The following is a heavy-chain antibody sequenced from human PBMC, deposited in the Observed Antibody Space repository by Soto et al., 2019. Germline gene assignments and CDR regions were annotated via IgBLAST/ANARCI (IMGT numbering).Heavy chain of an antibody. CDR3: ATDSLQQWLILGDY. D-gene: IGHD6-19*01. CDR1: GFTFSSYA. Sequence: EVQLLESGGGLVQPGGSLRLSCAASGFTFSSYAMSWVRQAPGKGLEWVSAISGSGGNTYYADSVQGRFTISRDNSKNTLYLQMNSLRAEDTAIYYCATDSLQQWLILGDYWGQGTLVTVSS. J-gene: IGHJ4*02. CDR2: ISGSGGNT. V-gene: IGHV3-23*01.